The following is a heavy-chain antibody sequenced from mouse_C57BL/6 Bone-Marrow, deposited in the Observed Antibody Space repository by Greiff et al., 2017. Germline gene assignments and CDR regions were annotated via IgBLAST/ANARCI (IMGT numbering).Heavy chain of an antibody. Sequence: EVKVVESGAGLVKPGGSLKLSCAASGFTFSSYAMSWVRQTPEKRLEWVAYISRGGDYIYYAATVKGRITISRDNARNTLYLQMSSLTSEDTAMYYCTRGALFAYWGQGTLVTVSA. D-gene: IGHD6-1*01. J-gene: IGHJ3*01. V-gene: IGHV5-9-1*02. CDR1: GFTFSSYA. CDR2: ISRGGDYI. CDR3: TRGALFAY.